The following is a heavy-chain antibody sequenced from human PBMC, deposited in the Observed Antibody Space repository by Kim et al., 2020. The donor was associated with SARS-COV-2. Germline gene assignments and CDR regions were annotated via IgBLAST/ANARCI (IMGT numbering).Heavy chain of an antibody. CDR1: GGSISRYY. CDR2: IYSNGST. J-gene: IGHJ4*02. Sequence: SETLSLTCTVSGGSISRYYWSWIRQPPGKGLEWIGYIYSNGSTNYNPSLKSRVTISVDTSKNQFSLKLSSVTAADTAVYYCARDHSESSGYYYDHWGQGT. D-gene: IGHD3-22*01. CDR3: ARDHSESSGYYYDH. V-gene: IGHV4-59*01.